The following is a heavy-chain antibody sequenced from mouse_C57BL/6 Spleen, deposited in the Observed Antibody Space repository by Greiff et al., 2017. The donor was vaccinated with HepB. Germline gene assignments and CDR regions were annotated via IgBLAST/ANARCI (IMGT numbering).Heavy chain of an antibody. V-gene: IGHV1-42*01. CDR2: INPSTGGT. CDR1: GYSFTGYY. CDR3: ARCYDGYYPYYFDY. Sequence: EVQLQQSGPELVKPGASVKISCKASGYSFTGYYMNWVKQSPEKSLEWIGEINPSTGGTTYNQKFKAKATLTVDKSSSTAYMQLKSLTSEDSAVYYCARCYDGYYPYYFDYWGQGTTLTVSS. D-gene: IGHD2-3*01. J-gene: IGHJ2*01.